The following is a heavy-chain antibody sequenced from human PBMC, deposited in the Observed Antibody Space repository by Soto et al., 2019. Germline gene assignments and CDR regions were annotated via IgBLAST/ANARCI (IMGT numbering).Heavy chain of an antibody. J-gene: IGHJ5*02. CDR1: GGSISSYY. D-gene: IGHD3-3*01. CDR2: IYYSEST. CDR3: ARGSLTIFGVVSRRYNWFDP. Sequence: PSETLSLTCTVSGGSISSYYWSWIRQPPGKGLEWIGYIYYSESTNYNHSLKSRVNISVDTSKNQFSLKLSPVTAADTAVYYCARGSLTIFGVVSRRYNWFDPWGQGTLVTVSS. V-gene: IGHV4-59*01.